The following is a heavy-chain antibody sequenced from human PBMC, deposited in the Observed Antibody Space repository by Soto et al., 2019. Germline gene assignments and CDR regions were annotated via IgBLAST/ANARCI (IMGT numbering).Heavy chain of an antibody. CDR1: GFTFSSYA. J-gene: IGHJ4*02. Sequence: WGSLRLSCAASGFTFSSYAMSWVRQAPGKGLEWVSAISVSVGSTYYADSLKGRSSISRDNSKNRLYLQMNSLRAEDMAVYYCAKGLRYSSSSGGFLIPSWGKETLLSTSS. CDR2: ISVSVGST. D-gene: IGHD6-6*01. V-gene: IGHV3-23*01. CDR3: AKGLRYSSSSGGFLIPS.